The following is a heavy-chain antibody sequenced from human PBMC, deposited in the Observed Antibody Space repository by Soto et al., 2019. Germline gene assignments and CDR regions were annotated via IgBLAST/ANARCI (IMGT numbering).Heavy chain of an antibody. CDR2: VYYTGST. V-gene: IGHV4-59*01. D-gene: IGHD3-22*01. CDR3: ARGRTVRNYADDSSDYFYFFDY. Sequence: PSETLSGNCTVSGDSISTFYWGWMRQSPGKELEWIGYVYYTGSTNYNPSLKSRVTISVDRSKNQFSLKLTSANAADTAVYYCARGRTVRNYADDSSDYFYFFDYWGQGTQVTVSS. J-gene: IGHJ4*02. CDR1: GDSISTFY.